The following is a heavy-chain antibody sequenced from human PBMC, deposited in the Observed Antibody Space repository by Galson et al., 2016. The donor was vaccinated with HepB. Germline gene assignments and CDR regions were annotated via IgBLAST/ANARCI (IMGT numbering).Heavy chain of an antibody. J-gene: IGHJ4*02. D-gene: IGHD2-2*01. CDR2: FYGPDNT. V-gene: IGHV4-39*07. Sequence: ATLSLTCTVSGASISINTYHWAWLRQTPGKGLEGIGSFYGPDNTYSRPSLRGLVSISADTSRNQFSLNLVSVTGADTAVDFCARDSSSSGGGLDYWGQGTLVTVSS. CDR3: ARDSSSSGGGLDY. CDR1: GASISINTYH.